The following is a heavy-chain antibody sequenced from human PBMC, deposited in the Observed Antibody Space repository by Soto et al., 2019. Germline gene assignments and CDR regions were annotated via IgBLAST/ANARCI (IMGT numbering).Heavy chain of an antibody. V-gene: IGHV1-18*01. CDR1: GYTFTSYG. J-gene: IGHJ4*02. CDR3: ARVFSGSTRRPYYFDY. CDR2: ISAYNGNT. D-gene: IGHD1-26*01. Sequence: GASVKVSCKASGYTFTSYGISWVRQAPGQGLEWMGWISAYNGNTNYAQKLQGRVTMTTDTSTSTAYMELRSLRSDDTAVYYCARVFSGSTRRPYYFDYWGQGTLVTVSS.